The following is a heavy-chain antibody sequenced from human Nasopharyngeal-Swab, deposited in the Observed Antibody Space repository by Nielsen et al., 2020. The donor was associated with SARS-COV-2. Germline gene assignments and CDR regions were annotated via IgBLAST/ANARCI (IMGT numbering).Heavy chain of an antibody. J-gene: IGHJ4*02. Sequence: WIRQPPGKGLEYLSAVSGDGVTTHYADSLKGRFTISRDNSKNTVYLQLGGLTAEDMAVYFCARGTPGIPGVDYWGQGTLVTVSS. CDR2: VSGDGVTT. V-gene: IGHV3-64*02. CDR3: ARGTPGIPGVDY. D-gene: IGHD2-8*02.